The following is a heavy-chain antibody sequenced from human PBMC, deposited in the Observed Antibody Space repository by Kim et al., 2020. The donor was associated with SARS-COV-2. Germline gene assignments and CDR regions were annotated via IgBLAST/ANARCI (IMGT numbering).Heavy chain of an antibody. D-gene: IGHD2-15*01. CDR2: IATDGRNT. CDR1: GFTFSKYW. CDR3: VRGSNDYSVVDY. J-gene: IGHJ4*02. Sequence: GGSLRLSCAASGFTFSKYWMHWVRQAPGKGLVGVSRIATDGRNTDYADSVKGRFTISRDNAKNTLYLQMNNLRAEDTSVYYCVRGSNDYSVVDYWGQGTRVTVSS. V-gene: IGHV3-74*01.